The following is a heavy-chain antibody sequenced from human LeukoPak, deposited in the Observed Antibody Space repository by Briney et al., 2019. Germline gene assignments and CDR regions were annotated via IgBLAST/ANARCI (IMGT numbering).Heavy chain of an antibody. CDR1: GGSISSYY. Sequence: SETLSLTCTVSGGSISSYYWSWIRQPPGKGLEWIGHIYYSGSTNYNPSLKSRVTISVDTSKNQFSLKLSSVTAADTAVYYCARTEYYYDSSEYYFDYWGQGTLVTVSS. D-gene: IGHD3-22*01. CDR3: ARTEYYYDSSEYYFDY. J-gene: IGHJ4*02. CDR2: IYYSGST. V-gene: IGHV4-59*01.